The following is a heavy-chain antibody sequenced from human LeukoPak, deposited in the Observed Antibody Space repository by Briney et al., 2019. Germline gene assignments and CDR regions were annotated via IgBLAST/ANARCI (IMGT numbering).Heavy chain of an antibody. D-gene: IGHD3-3*01. Sequence: SQTLSLTCAISGDSVSSNSAAWNWIRQSPSRGLEWLGRTFYRSKWYNDYAVSVKSRITINPDTSKNQVSLQLNSVTPEDTAVYYCARETSFRYYDIWSGWDYWRQGTLVTVSS. CDR2: TFYRSKWYN. V-gene: IGHV6-1*01. CDR1: GDSVSSNSAA. CDR3: ARETSFRYYDIWSGWDY. J-gene: IGHJ4*02.